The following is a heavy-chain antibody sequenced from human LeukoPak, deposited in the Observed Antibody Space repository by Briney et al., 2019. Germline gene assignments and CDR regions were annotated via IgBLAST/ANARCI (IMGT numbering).Heavy chain of an antibody. CDR1: GYTFTNYG. D-gene: IGHD5-24*01. J-gene: IGHJ4*02. CDR3: AKLPRE. Sequence: ASVKVSCKASGYTFTNYGISWVRQAPGQGLEWMGWINTYTGNTNYAQKFQGRVTMTTETSTSTAYLELRSLRSDDTAVYYCAKLPREWGQGTLVTVSS. V-gene: IGHV1-18*01. CDR2: INTYTGNT.